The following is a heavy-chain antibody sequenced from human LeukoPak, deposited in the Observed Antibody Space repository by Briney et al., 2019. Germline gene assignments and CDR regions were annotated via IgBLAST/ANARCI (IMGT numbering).Heavy chain of an antibody. V-gene: IGHV1-58*01. CDR3: AAPDCSSTSCSLDY. D-gene: IGHD2-2*01. Sequence: ASVKVSCKASGFTFTISAVQWVRQARGQRLEWIGWIVVGSGNTNYAQKFQERVTITRDMSTSTAYMELSSLRSEDTAVYYCAAPDCSSTSCSLDYWGQGTLVTVSS. J-gene: IGHJ4*02. CDR2: IVVGSGNT. CDR1: GFTFTISA.